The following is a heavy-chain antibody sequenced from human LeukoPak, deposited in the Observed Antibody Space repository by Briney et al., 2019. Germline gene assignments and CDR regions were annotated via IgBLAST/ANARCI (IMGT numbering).Heavy chain of an antibody. J-gene: IGHJ6*02. V-gene: IGHV4-30-2*01. Sequence: SQTLSLTCAVSGDSISSGGNSWSWIRQPPGKGLECIGYIYYGGSNSYKPSLKSRVTISVDTSKNQFSLKLSSVTAADTAVYYCARDQKTVPASYGSGSRPRTYYYGMDVWGQGTTVTVSS. CDR3: ARDQKTVPASYGSGSRPRTYYYGMDV. D-gene: IGHD3-10*01. CDR2: IYYGGSN. CDR1: GDSISSGGNS.